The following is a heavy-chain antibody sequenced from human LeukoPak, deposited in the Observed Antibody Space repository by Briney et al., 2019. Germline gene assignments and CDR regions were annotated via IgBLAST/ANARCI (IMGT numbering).Heavy chain of an antibody. D-gene: IGHD3-22*01. CDR2: ISPSGST. J-gene: IGHJ4*02. V-gene: IGHV4-34*01. CDR3: ARGTFSPGYYDSSGYPPDY. CDR1: GGSFSDYY. Sequence: SETLSLTCAVYGGSFSDYYWSWIRQLPGKGLEWIGEISPSGSTNYKTSLKSRVTISMDTSKNQFSLKLSSVTAADTAVYYCARGTFSPGYYDSSGYPPDYWGQGTLVTVSS.